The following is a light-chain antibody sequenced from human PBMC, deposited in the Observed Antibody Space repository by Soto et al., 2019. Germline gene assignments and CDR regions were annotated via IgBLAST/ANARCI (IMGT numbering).Light chain of an antibody. CDR3: SSFAATHTYI. J-gene: IGLJ1*01. CDR1: HSDFGGYNY. V-gene: IGLV2-8*01. Sequence: QSALTQPPSASGSPGQSVTISCTGAHSDFGGYNYVSWYQQHPGKAPKLMIFEVNKRPSGVPDRFSGSKSGNTASLTISGLQDEDEADYYCSSFAATHTYIFGTGTKVTVL. CDR2: EVN.